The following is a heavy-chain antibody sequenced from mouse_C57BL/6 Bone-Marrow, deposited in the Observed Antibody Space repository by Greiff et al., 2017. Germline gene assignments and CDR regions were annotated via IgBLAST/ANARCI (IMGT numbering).Heavy chain of an antibody. D-gene: IGHD1-1*01. J-gene: IGHJ1*03. CDR3: ARGDYGSSDWYFDV. CDR2: IYPGSGNT. CDR1: GYTFTDYY. V-gene: IGHV1-76*01. Sequence: VQLQQSGAELVRPGASVKLSCKASGYTFTDYYINWVKQRPGQGLEWIARIYPGSGNTYYNEKFKGKATLTAEKSSSTAYMQLSSLTSEDSAVYFCARGDYGSSDWYFDVWGTGTTFTVSS.